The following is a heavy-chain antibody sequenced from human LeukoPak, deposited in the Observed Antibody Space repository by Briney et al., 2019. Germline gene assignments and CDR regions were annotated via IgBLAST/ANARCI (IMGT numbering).Heavy chain of an antibody. J-gene: IGHJ6*02. V-gene: IGHV3-7*03. CDR3: AREKDYYYGMDV. CDR2: IKQDGSEK. Sequence: GGSVRLSCAASGFTFSSYWIGWVRQAPGKGLEWVANIKQDGSEKYYVDSVKGRFTISRDNAKNSLYLQMNSLRAEDTAVYYCAREKDYYYGMDVWGQGTTVTVSS. CDR1: GFTFSSYW.